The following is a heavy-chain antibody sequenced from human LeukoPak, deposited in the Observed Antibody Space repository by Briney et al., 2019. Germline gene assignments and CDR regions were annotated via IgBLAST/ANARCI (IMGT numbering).Heavy chain of an antibody. J-gene: IGHJ4*02. Sequence: PGGSLRLSCSASRFSVSSNYMSWVRQAPGKGLEWVSIIYSGGRTYYADSVRGRFTISRDNFKNMLYLQMNSLRAEDTAVYYCAGDSSSNGGFDYWGQGTLVTVSS. CDR1: RFSVSSNY. V-gene: IGHV3-53*01. CDR3: AGDSSSNGGFDY. D-gene: IGHD2-2*01. CDR2: IYSGGRT.